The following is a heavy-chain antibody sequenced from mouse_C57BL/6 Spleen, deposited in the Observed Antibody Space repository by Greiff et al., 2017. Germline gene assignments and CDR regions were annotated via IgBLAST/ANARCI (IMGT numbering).Heavy chain of an antibody. J-gene: IGHJ2*01. V-gene: IGHV1-61*01. CDR2: IYPSDSET. Sequence: VQLQQSGAELVRPGSSVKLSCKASGYTFTSYWMDWVKQRPGPGLEWIGNIYPSDSETHYNQQFKDKATLTVDTTSNTAYMQLSRLASEDAAVYYGAGGRTGTDYWGQGTTLTVSS. CDR1: GYTFTSYW. CDR3: AGGRTGTDY. D-gene: IGHD4-1*01.